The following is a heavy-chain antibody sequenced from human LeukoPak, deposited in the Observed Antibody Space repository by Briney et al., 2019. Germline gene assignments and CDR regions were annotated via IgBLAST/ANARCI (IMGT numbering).Heavy chain of an antibody. D-gene: IGHD3-10*01. CDR1: GGSFSGYY. J-gene: IGHJ4*02. CDR2: INHSGST. Sequence: SETLSLTCDVYGGSFSGYYWSWIRQPPGKGLEWIGEINHSGSTNYNPSLKSRVTISVDTSKNQFSLKLSSVTAADTAVYYCARGTDYYGSGSYVDYWGQGTLVTVSS. V-gene: IGHV4-34*01. CDR3: ARGTDYYGSGSYVDY.